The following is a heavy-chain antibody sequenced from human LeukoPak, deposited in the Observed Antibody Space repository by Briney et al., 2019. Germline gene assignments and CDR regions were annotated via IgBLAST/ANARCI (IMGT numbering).Heavy chain of an antibody. J-gene: IGHJ2*01. V-gene: IGHV1-69*05. CDR3: ASIAIFGVGPRSYWYFDL. CDR2: VIPIFGTA. Sequence: SVKGSSKASGGTFTSYAISWVRQAPGQGLEWRGGVIPIFGTANYAEKFQGRVTITTDDSTSTAYMELSSLRSEDTAVYYCASIAIFGVGPRSYWYFDLWGRGTLVTVSS. CDR1: GGTFTSYA. D-gene: IGHD3-3*01.